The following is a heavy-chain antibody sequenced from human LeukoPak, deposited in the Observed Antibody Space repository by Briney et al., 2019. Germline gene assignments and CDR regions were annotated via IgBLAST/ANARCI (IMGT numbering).Heavy chain of an antibody. J-gene: IGHJ4*02. CDR1: GFTFSIYA. D-gene: IGHD1-26*01. CDR3: AASPSGSYYKTFDY. CDR2: ISGSGGTT. Sequence: GGSLRLSCAASGFTFSIYAMSWVRQAPGKGLEWVSAISGSGGTTNYADSVKGRFTISRDNSKNTLYLQMNSLRADDTAVYYCAASPSGSYYKTFDYWGQGTLVTVSS. V-gene: IGHV3-23*01.